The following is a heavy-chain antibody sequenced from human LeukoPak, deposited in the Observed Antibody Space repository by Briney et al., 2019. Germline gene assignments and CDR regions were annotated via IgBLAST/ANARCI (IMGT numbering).Heavy chain of an antibody. Sequence: GGSLRLSCVVSGFTFNNYALTWVRQAPGKGLEWVAFIRYDGSNKYYADSVKGRFTISRDNSKNTLYLQMNSLRAEDTAVYYCARDDIPTMIVVVITGFDYWGQGTLVTVSS. CDR2: IRYDGSNK. D-gene: IGHD3-22*01. CDR3: ARDDIPTMIVVVITGFDY. V-gene: IGHV3-30*02. CDR1: GFTFNNYA. J-gene: IGHJ4*02.